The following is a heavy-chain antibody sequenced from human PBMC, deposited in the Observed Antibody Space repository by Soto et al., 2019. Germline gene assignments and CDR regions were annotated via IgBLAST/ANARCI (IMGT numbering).Heavy chain of an antibody. CDR3: ARADCTGAYCYSWPFNYGVDV. CDR2: IWYDGSNK. V-gene: IGHV3-33*01. J-gene: IGHJ6*02. CDR1: GFTFNIYG. D-gene: IGHD2-15*01. Sequence: GGSRRLSCTTSGFTFNIYGLHWVRQAPGKGLEWVAIIWYDGSNKYYADSVKGRFTISRDNSKNTLYLQMNSLRAEDTALYYCARADCTGAYCYSWPFNYGVDVWGQGTTVTVSS.